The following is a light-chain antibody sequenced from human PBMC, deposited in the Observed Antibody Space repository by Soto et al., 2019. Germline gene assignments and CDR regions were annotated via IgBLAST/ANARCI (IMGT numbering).Light chain of an antibody. CDR1: QGIRNP. CDR2: LAS. J-gene: IGKJ5*01. Sequence: IQLTQSPSSLSASVGDRVTITCRASQGIRNPLAWYQQKPGKGPKLLIYLASTLQSGVPSRFSGSGSGTDFALTISRLQPEDFATYYCQQVDSYPITFGQGTRLEIK. V-gene: IGKV1-9*01. CDR3: QQVDSYPIT.